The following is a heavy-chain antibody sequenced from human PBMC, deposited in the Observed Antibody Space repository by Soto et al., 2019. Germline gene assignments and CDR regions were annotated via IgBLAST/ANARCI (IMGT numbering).Heavy chain of an antibody. Sequence: GGSLRLSCAASGFTFSSYGMHWVRQAPGKGLEWVAVIWYDGSNKYYADSVKGRLTISRDNSKNTLYLQMNSLRAEDTAVYYCARDTKQKGIAVAVDFDYWGQGTLVTVSS. CDR2: IWYDGSNK. CDR1: GFTFSSYG. D-gene: IGHD6-19*01. J-gene: IGHJ4*02. CDR3: ARDTKQKGIAVAVDFDY. V-gene: IGHV3-33*01.